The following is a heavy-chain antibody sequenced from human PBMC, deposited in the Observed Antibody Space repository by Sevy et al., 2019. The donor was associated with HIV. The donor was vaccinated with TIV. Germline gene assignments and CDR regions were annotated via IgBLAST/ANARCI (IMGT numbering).Heavy chain of an antibody. D-gene: IGHD6-19*01. CDR2: IKQDGGAQ. J-gene: IGHJ4*02. CDR1: GFTFSSYW. Sequence: GGSLRLSCAVSGFTFSSYWMSWVRQAPGKGLEWVANIKQDGGAQYYVDSVKGRFTISRDNAKKSLYLQMNDLRAEDTAVYYWGRGSTGNGWQVDYWGQGTLVTVSS. V-gene: IGHV3-7*01. CDR3: GRGSTGNGWQVDY.